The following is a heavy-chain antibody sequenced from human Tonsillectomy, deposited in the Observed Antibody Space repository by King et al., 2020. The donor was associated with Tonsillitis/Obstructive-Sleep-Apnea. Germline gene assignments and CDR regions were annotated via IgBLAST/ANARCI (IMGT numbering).Heavy chain of an antibody. V-gene: IGHV4-34*01. J-gene: IGHJ6*03. Sequence: VQLQQWGAGLLKPSETLSLTCGVYGGSFSGYYWSWIRQPPGKGLEWIGEINHSGSTDYNSSLKSRVTISRDTSKNQFSLRLTSLTAADTAVYYCGTNAGDYYYYMDVWGKGTTVTVSS. D-gene: IGHD2-2*01. CDR2: INHSGST. CDR1: GGSFSGYY. CDR3: GTNAGDYYYYMDV.